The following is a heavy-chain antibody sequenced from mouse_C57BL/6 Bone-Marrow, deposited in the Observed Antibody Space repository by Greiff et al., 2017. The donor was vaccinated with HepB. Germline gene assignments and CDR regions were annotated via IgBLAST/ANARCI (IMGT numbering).Heavy chain of an antibody. D-gene: IGHD1-1*01. Sequence: VKLQQPGAELVKPGASVKMSCKASGYTFTSYWITWVKQRPGQGLEWIGDIYPGSGNTNYNEKFKSKATLTVDTSSSTAYMQLSSLTSEDSAVYYCAREDGSSHWYFDVWGTGTTVTVSS. V-gene: IGHV1-55*01. J-gene: IGHJ1*03. CDR1: GYTFTSYW. CDR2: IYPGSGNT. CDR3: AREDGSSHWYFDV.